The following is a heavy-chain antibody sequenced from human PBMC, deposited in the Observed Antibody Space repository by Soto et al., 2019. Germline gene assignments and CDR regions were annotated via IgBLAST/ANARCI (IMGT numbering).Heavy chain of an antibody. V-gene: IGHV3-30-3*01. Sequence: GGSLRLSCAASGFTFSSYAMHWVRQAPGKGLERVAVISYDGSNKYYADSVKGRFTISRDNSKTLYLQMNSLRAEDTAVYYCVRDKSPYSSGWYNRHFDYWGQGTLVTVSS. CDR2: ISYDGSNK. CDR3: VRDKSPYSSGWYNRHFDY. J-gene: IGHJ4*02. CDR1: GFTFSSYA. D-gene: IGHD6-19*01.